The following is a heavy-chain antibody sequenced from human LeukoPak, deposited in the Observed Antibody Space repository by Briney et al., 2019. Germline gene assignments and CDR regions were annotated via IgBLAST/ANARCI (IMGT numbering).Heavy chain of an antibody. J-gene: IGHJ4*02. CDR3: AKGRFGSYYLAFFDY. Sequence: GRSLRLSCAASGFTFSSYGMHWVRQASGKGLEWVAVISYDGSNKYYADSVKGRFTISRDNSKNTLYLQMNSLRAEDTAVYYCAKGRFGSYYLAFFDYWGQGTLVTVSS. CDR2: ISYDGSNK. CDR1: GFTFSSYG. V-gene: IGHV3-30*18. D-gene: IGHD3-10*01.